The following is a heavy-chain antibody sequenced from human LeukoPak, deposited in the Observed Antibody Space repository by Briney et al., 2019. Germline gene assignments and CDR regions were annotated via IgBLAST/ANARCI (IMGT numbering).Heavy chain of an antibody. J-gene: IGHJ3*02. D-gene: IGHD3-9*01. V-gene: IGHV4-39*07. Sequence: SETLSLTCTVSGGSISSSSYYWGWIRQPPGKGLEWIGSIYYSGSTNYNPSLKSRVTISVDTSKNQFSLKLSSVTAADTAVYYCASGSITIDAFDIWGQGTMVTVSS. CDR3: ASGSITIDAFDI. CDR2: IYYSGST. CDR1: GGSISSSSYY.